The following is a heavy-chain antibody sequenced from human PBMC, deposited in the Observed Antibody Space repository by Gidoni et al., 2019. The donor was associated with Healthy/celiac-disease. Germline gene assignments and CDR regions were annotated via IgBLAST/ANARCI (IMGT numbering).Heavy chain of an antibody. D-gene: IGHD1-26*01. CDR3: ARDPYSGSSHFDY. Sequence: EVQLVASGGGLVQPGGSLILSCEASGFTFSSYWMSWVRQAPGKVLEWVANIKQDGSEKYYVDSVKGRFTISRDNAKNSLYLQMNSLRAEDTAVYYCARDPYSGSSHFDYWGQGTLVTVSS. V-gene: IGHV3-7*01. CDR1: GFTFSSYW. CDR2: IKQDGSEK. J-gene: IGHJ4*02.